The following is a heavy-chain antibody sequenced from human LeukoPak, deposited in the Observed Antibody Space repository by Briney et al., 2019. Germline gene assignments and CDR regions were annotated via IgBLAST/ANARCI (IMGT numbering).Heavy chain of an antibody. CDR3: ARDGPSDSGAFDV. J-gene: IGHJ3*01. Sequence: SETLSLTCTVSGGSISSNNYYWGWIRQPPGKGLEWIGSIYYSGSTYYNPSLKSRITISVDTSKNQFSLRLNSVTAADTAVYYCARDGPSDSGAFDVWGPGTLVTVSS. D-gene: IGHD3-22*01. V-gene: IGHV4-39*02. CDR2: IYYSGST. CDR1: GGSISSNNYY.